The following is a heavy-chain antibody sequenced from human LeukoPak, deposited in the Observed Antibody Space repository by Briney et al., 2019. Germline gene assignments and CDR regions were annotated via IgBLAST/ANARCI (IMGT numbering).Heavy chain of an antibody. CDR2: ISYDGSNK. CDR3: ARRYFDS. V-gene: IGHV3-30*04. CDR1: GFTFSSYA. J-gene: IGHJ4*02. Sequence: GGSLRLSCAASGFTFSSYAMHWVRQAPGKGLEWVAVISYDGSNKYYADSVKGRFTISRDNSKNTLYLQMNSLRAEDTAVYYSARRYFDSWGQGTLVTVSS.